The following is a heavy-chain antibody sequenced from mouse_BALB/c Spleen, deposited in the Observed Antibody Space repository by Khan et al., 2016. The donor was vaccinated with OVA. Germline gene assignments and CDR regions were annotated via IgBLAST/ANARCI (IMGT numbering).Heavy chain of an antibody. CDR2: IWGDGST. CDR1: GFSLTGYG. CDR3: ARAYYGNDREAMDY. D-gene: IGHD2-9*01. J-gene: IGHJ4*01. Sequence: QVQLKESGPGLVAPSQSLSITCTVSGFSLTGYGVNWVRQPPGKGLEWLGMIWGDGSTDYNSALKSRLNLSKDNSKSHVYLKMNSLQTDDTARYYCARAYYGNDREAMDYWGQGTSVTVSS. V-gene: IGHV2-6-7*01.